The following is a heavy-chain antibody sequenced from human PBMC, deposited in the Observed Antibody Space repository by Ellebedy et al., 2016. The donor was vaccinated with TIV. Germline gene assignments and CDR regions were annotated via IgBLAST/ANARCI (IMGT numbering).Heavy chain of an antibody. CDR1: GGSISSYY. V-gene: IGHV4-59*08. CDR2: IYYSGST. D-gene: IGHD4-23*01. J-gene: IGHJ2*01. Sequence: MPSETLSLTCTAPGGSISSYYWSWIRQPQGKPLEWIGYIYYSGSTNYNPALKSRVTISLATSKNQFSLRLTSVTAADTAVYYGARLRHYGGDSVWFFDLWGRGTLVTVSS. CDR3: ARLRHYGGDSVWFFDL.